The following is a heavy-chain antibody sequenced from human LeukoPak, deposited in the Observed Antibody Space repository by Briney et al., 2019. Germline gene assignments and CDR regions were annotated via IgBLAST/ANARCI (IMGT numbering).Heavy chain of an antibody. CDR3: AKYSSGWYVGIDY. Sequence: GGSLRLSCSASHFSFRTYGMHWVRQAPGQGLEWVAFIRYDGTSTYYADSVKGRFTISRDNSKNTLYLQMNSLRAEDTAVYYCAKYSSGWYVGIDYWGQGTLVTVSS. J-gene: IGHJ4*02. CDR2: IRYDGTST. CDR1: HFSFRTYG. D-gene: IGHD6-19*01. V-gene: IGHV3-30*02.